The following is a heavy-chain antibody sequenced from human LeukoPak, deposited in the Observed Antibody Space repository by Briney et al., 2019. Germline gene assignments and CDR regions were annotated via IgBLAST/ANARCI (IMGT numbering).Heavy chain of an antibody. CDR3: ARDWDDYGDYGGTEGVDY. D-gene: IGHD4-17*01. J-gene: IGHJ4*02. V-gene: IGHV3-74*01. CDR1: GFTFSSYW. Sequence: GGSLRLSCAASGFTFSSYWMHWVRQAPGKGLVWVSRINSDGSGTSYADSVKGRFTISRDNAKNSLYLQMNSLRAEDTAVYYCARDWDDYGDYGGTEGVDYWGQGTLVTVSS. CDR2: INSDGSGT.